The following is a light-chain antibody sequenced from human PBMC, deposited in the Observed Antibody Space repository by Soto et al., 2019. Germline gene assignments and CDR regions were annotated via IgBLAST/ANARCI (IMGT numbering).Light chain of an antibody. Sequence: EIVLTQSPGTLSLSPGERATLSCRASQSVSSSYLAWYQQKPGQAPRLLIYGATSRATGIPDRFSGSGSGTDFTLTISSLEPEDFAVYYCQQRTTWPPGITFGQGTKVDI. CDR3: QQRTTWPPGIT. CDR1: QSVSSSY. J-gene: IGKJ1*01. V-gene: IGKV3D-20*02. CDR2: GAT.